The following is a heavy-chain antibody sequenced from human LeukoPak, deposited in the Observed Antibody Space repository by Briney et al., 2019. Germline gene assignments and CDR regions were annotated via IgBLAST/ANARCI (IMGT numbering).Heavy chain of an antibody. CDR2: TTTSDGNT. D-gene: IGHD7-27*01. J-gene: IGHJ4*02. Sequence: GGSLRLSCAASGFTFSSYTMSWVRQAPGKGLEWVSTTTTSDGNTYYADSVKGRFTVSRDNSKNTLFLQMNSLRAEDTAVYYCAKDGGLWVSAHWGDSWGRGTLVTVSS. V-gene: IGHV3-23*01. CDR3: AKDGGLWVSAHWGDS. CDR1: GFTFSSYT.